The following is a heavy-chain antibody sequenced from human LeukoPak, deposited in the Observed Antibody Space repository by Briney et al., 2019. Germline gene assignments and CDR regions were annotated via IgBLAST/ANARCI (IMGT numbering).Heavy chain of an antibody. CDR2: IYHSGST. J-gene: IGHJ4*02. CDR3: ARVGSSWLYSFDY. D-gene: IGHD6-13*01. CDR1: DYSISNDYY. Sequence: SETLSLTCTVSDYSISNDYYWGWIRQPPGKGLQWIGSIYHSGSTYYNPSLKSRVTISVDTSKNQFSLKLTSVTAADTAVYYCARVGSSWLYSFDYWGQGTLVTVSS. V-gene: IGHV4-38-2*02.